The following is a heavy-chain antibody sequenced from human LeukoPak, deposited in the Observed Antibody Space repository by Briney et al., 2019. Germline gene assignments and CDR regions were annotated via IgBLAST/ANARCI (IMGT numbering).Heavy chain of an antibody. V-gene: IGHV3-23*01. J-gene: IGHJ4*02. Sequence: GGSLRLSCAVSGFSVTSYGMSWVRQAPGKGLEWISAISLNGDTTYYADSVKGRFIISRDNSENKLYLQMNSLRTEDTAVYYRAQGYSNGWVPYWGQGSLVSVSS. CDR2: ISLNGDTT. D-gene: IGHD5-12*01. CDR3: AQGYSNGWVPY. CDR1: GFSVTSYG.